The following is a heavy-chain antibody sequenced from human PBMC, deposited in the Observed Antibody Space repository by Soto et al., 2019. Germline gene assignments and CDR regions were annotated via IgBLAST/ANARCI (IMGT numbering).Heavy chain of an antibody. Sequence: PSETLSLTCAVYGGSFSGYYWSWIRQPPGQGLEWIGEINHSGSTNSNPSLKSRVTISVDTSKNQFSLRLNSVTAADTAVYYCARGISMIVEGQRDAPDNYFVDAWGWGTLVTVSS. CDR2: INHSGST. J-gene: IGHJ5*02. D-gene: IGHD3-22*01. CDR3: ARGISMIVEGQRDAPDNYFVDA. V-gene: IGHV4-34*01. CDR1: GGSFSGYY.